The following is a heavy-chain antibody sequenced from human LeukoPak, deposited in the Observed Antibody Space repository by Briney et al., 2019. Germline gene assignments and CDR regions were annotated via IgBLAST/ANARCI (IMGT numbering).Heavy chain of an antibody. J-gene: IGHJ3*01. Sequence: GGSLRLSCAVSGFAFSGFWMSWSRQAPGKGLEWVASINSDGSEGYYADVVKGRFTISRDNAKNSLYLQINSLRAEDTAVYYCARSSYSSSSSVWGQGTMVTVSS. CDR2: INSDGSEG. V-gene: IGHV3-7*03. D-gene: IGHD6-6*01. CDR3: ARSSYSSSSSV. CDR1: GFAFSGFW.